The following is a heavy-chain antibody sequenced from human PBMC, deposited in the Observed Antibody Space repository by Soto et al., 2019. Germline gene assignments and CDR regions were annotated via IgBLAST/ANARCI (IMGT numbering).Heavy chain of an antibody. J-gene: IGHJ4*02. CDR2: ISGSGAST. D-gene: IGHD3-9*01. V-gene: IGHV3-23*01. Sequence: VQLLESGGGLVQPGGSLRLSCAASGFTFSRYAMSWVRQAPGKGLEWVSAISGSGASTYYADSVKGRFTISRDNSMNTLYLQMNSLRAEDTAVYYCAHFDWFIDYWGQGTLVTVST. CDR1: GFTFSRYA. CDR3: AHFDWFIDY.